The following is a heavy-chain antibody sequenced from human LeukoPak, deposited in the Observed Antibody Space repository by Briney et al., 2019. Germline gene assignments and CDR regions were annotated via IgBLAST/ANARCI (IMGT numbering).Heavy chain of an antibody. J-gene: IGHJ4*02. D-gene: IGHD3-16*01. CDR1: GFTFSTYG. CDR3: AKDHVTWGNRYFDH. V-gene: IGHV3-30*02. CDR2: IGHDATKI. Sequence: GGSLRLSCAASGFTFSTYGRHWVRQAPGKGLEWVAFIGHDATKIYYADSVQGRFTISRDNSKNTLYLEMNSLSGEDTALYYCAKDHVTWGNRYFDHWGQGTLGTVSS.